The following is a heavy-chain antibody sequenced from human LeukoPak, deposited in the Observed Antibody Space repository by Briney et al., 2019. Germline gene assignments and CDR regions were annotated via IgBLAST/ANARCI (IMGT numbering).Heavy chain of an antibody. CDR3: ASSRYEGATFDI. Sequence: GGSLRLSRAASGFTFSSYSVNWVRPPRGKGVELVSYITISSRGYIHYADAVKGRFTISRDNAKNSLYLQMNSLRAEDTAVYYCASSRYEGATFDIWGQGTLVTVSS. D-gene: IGHD1-14*01. CDR2: ITISSRGYI. V-gene: IGHV3-21*01. CDR1: GFTFSSYS. J-gene: IGHJ3*02.